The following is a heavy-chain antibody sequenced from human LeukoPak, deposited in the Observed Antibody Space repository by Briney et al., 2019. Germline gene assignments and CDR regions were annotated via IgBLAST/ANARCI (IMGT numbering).Heavy chain of an antibody. D-gene: IGHD1-7*01. Sequence: GGSLRLSCAASGFTFSSYWMRWVRQAPGKGLVWVSRINSDGSSTSYADSVKGRFTISRDNAKNTLYLQMNSLRAEDTAVYYCARDQLELNFDYWGQGTLVTVSS. V-gene: IGHV3-74*01. CDR3: ARDQLELNFDY. J-gene: IGHJ4*02. CDR1: GFTFSSYW. CDR2: INSDGSST.